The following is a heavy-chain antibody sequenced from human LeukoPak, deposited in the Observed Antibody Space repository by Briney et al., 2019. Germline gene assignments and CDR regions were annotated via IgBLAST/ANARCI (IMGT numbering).Heavy chain of an antibody. Sequence: SETLSLTCTVSGGSISSTSYYWGWIRQPPGKGLEWIASIYYSGSTYDNPSLKSRVTVSVDTSKNQFSLKLNSVTAADTAVYYCARTDLKRGYSALHAFDIWGQGTMVTVSS. CDR2: IYYSGST. V-gene: IGHV4-39*07. J-gene: IGHJ3*02. CDR3: ARTDLKRGYSALHAFDI. CDR1: GGSISSTSYY. D-gene: IGHD5-12*01.